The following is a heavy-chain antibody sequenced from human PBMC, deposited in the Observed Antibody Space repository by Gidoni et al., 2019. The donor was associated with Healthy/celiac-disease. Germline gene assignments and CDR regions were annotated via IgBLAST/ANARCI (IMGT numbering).Heavy chain of an antibody. CDR2: IIPIFGTA. D-gene: IGHD3-16*01. Sequence: QVQLVQSGAEVKKPGSSVTVSCKASGCTFSSYAISWVRQAPGQGLEWMGGIIPIFGTANYAQKFQGRVTITADKSTSTAYMELSSLRSEDTAVYYCARRGEQSPFDYWGQGTLVTVSS. CDR1: GCTFSSYA. V-gene: IGHV1-69*06. J-gene: IGHJ4*02. CDR3: ARRGEQSPFDY.